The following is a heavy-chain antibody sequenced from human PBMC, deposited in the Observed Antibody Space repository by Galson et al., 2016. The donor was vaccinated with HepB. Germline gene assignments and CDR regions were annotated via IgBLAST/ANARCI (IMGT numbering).Heavy chain of an antibody. D-gene: IGHD4-17*01. CDR1: GFSFSNYG. V-gene: IGHV3-33*01. Sequence: SLRLSCAASGFSFSNYGMHWVRQAPGKGLEWVAVIWYDGSNKYYADSVKGRLTISRDNAKNTLYLQMNSLRAEDTAVYYCARGGDYASWFDPWGQGTLVTVSS. CDR3: ARGGDYASWFDP. CDR2: IWYDGSNK. J-gene: IGHJ5*02.